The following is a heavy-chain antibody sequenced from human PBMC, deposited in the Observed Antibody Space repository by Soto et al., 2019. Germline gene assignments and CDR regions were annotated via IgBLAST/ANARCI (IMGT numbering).Heavy chain of an antibody. CDR1: GGTFSSYA. J-gene: IGHJ6*02. V-gene: IGHV1-69*12. Sequence: QVQLVQSGAEVKKPGSSVKVSCKASGGTFSSYAISWVRQAPGQGLEWMGGIIPIFGTANYAQKFQGRVTITADQSTSPAYMELSSLRSEDTAVYYCASPPTTGNYYYSGRDVWGQGTTVTVSS. CDR2: IIPIFGTA. CDR3: ASPPTTGNYYYSGRDV. D-gene: IGHD1-1*01.